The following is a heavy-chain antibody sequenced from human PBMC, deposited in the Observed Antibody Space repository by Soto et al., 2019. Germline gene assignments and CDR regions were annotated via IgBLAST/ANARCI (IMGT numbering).Heavy chain of an antibody. D-gene: IGHD2-15*01. CDR3: ARFSPPVERKGWSRSGMDV. Sequence: SETLSLTCAVSGGSISSSNWWSWVRQPPGKGLEWIGEIYHSGSTNYNPSLKSRVTISVDKSKNQFSLKLSSVTAADTAVYYCARFSPPVERKGWSRSGMDVWGQGTTVTVSS. J-gene: IGHJ6*02. CDR2: IYHSGST. CDR1: GGSISSSNW. V-gene: IGHV4-4*02.